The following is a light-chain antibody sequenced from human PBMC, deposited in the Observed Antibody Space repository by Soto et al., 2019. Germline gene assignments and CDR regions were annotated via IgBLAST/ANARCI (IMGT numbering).Light chain of an antibody. CDR3: LLFYSGPGV. CDR1: TGAVTSGHY. Sequence: QAVVTQEPSLTVSPGETVTLTCGSSTGAVTSGHYSYWFQQKPGQAPRTLIYHTSNKHSWTPARFSGSHFGGKAALTLSGAQPEDEAEYYCLLFYSGPGVFGGGTKLTVL. J-gene: IGLJ2*01. CDR2: HTS. V-gene: IGLV7-46*01.